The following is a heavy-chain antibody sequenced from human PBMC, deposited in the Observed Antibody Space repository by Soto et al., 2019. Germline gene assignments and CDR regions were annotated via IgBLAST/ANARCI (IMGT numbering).Heavy chain of an antibody. V-gene: IGHV1-8*01. J-gene: IGHJ5*02. CDR1: GYTFTSFV. Sequence: QVKLVKSGAEVKKPGASVKVSCKASGYTFTSFVINWVRKATGQGLEWMGWMNPTSGKTGYAQKFQGRVTMTRNTSISTAYMELSSLRSDDTAGYYCARELNSTVRFDPWGQGTLVTVSS. CDR3: ARELNSTVRFDP. D-gene: IGHD1-26*01. CDR2: MNPTSGKT.